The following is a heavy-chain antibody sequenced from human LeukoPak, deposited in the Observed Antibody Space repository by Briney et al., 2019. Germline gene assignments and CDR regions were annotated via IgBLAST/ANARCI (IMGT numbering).Heavy chain of an antibody. CDR1: GGTFSSYA. CDR3: ARGMTTVVTPSPMNY. D-gene: IGHD4-23*01. V-gene: IGHV1-69*13. J-gene: IGHJ4*02. CDR2: IIPIFGTA. Sequence: SVKVSCKASGGTFSSYAISWVRQAPGQGLEWMGGIIPIFGTANYAQKFQGRVTITADESTSTAYMELSSLRSEDTAVYYCARGMTTVVTPSPMNYWGQGTLVTVSS.